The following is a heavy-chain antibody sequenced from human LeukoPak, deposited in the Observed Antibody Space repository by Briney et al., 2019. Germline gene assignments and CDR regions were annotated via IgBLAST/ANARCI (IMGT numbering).Heavy chain of an antibody. CDR1: GYTFTGYY. J-gene: IGHJ4*02. Sequence: GASVKVSCKASGYTFTGYYMHWVRQAPGQGLEWMGWINPNSGGTNYAQKFQGRVTMTRDTSISTAYMELSRLRSDDTAVYYCARDDGSYSRSPGFDYWGQGTLVTVSS. D-gene: IGHD1-26*01. V-gene: IGHV1-2*02. CDR3: ARDDGSYSRSPGFDY. CDR2: INPNSGGT.